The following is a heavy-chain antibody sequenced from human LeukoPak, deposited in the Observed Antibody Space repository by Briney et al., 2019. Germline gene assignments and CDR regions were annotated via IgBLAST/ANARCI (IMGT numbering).Heavy chain of an antibody. J-gene: IGHJ4*02. D-gene: IGHD2-2*01. V-gene: IGHV3-7*01. Sequence: GGSLRLSCAASGFTFSSYAMHWVRQAPGKGLEWVANIKQDGSAKYYVDSVKGRFTISRDNAKNSLYLQMDSLRVEDTATYYCARWRGSTSERSDYWGQGTLVTVSS. CDR3: ARWRGSTSERSDY. CDR2: IKQDGSAK. CDR1: GFTFSSYA.